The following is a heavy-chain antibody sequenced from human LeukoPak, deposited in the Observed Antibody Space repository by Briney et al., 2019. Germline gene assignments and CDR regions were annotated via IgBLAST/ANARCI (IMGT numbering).Heavy chain of an antibody. Sequence: PGRSLRLSCAASGFTFDDYAMPWVRQAPGKGLEWVSGISWNSGSIGYADSVKGRFTISRDNAKNSLYLQMNSLRAEDTAVYYCARGGGVLYGDPGDCAFDIWGQGTMVTVSS. V-gene: IGHV3-9*01. D-gene: IGHD4-17*01. CDR1: GFTFDDYA. CDR2: ISWNSGSI. CDR3: ARGGGVLYGDPGDCAFDI. J-gene: IGHJ3*02.